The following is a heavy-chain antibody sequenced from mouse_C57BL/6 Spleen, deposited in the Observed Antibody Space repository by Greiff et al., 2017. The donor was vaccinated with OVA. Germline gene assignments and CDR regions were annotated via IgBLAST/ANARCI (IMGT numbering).Heavy chain of an antibody. J-gene: IGHJ1*03. CDR2: IYPRDGST. Sequence: QVQLQQSGPELVKPGASVKLSCKASGYTFTSYDINWVKQRPGQGLEWIGWIYPRDGSTKYNEKFKGKATLTVDTSSSTAYMELHSLTSEDSAVYFCAREVVESPPYFDVWGTGTTVTVSS. CDR3: AREVVESPPYFDV. CDR1: GYTFTSYD. V-gene: IGHV1-85*01. D-gene: IGHD1-1*01.